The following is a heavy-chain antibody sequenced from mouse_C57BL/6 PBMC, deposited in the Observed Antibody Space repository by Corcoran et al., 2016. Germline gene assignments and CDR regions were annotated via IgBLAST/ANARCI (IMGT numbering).Heavy chain of an antibody. CDR3: ASSYDYDGYFDV. J-gene: IGHJ1*03. V-gene: IGHV1-80*01. Sequence: QVQLQQSGAELVKPGASVKISCKASGYAFSSYWMNWVKQRPGKGLEWIGQIYPGDGDTNYNGKFKGKATLTADKSSSTAYMQLSSLTSEDSAVYFWASSYDYDGYFDVWGTGTTVTVSS. D-gene: IGHD2-4*01. CDR1: GYAFSSYW. CDR2: IYPGDGDT.